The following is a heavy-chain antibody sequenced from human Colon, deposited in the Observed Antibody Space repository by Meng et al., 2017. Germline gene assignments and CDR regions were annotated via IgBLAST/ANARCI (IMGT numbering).Heavy chain of an antibody. J-gene: IGHJ4*02. V-gene: IGHV2-5*02. CDR1: GFALSGVT. CDR2: IYWDDDK. D-gene: IGHD7-27*01. Sequence: ITLKESGRTLGKPTQTLTLTCSSSGFALSGVTVAWIRHPPGKPLECLAVIYWDDDKRYRPSLESRLTITKDTSKNQVVLTMTNVDPVDTDTYYCARARELWGRPLPSPFDYWGPGTLVTVSS. CDR3: ARARELWGRPLPSPFDY.